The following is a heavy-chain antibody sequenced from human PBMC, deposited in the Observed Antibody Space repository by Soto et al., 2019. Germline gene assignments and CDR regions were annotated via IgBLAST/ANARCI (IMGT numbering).Heavy chain of an antibody. CDR3: ARVPQYDRPRYMARDAFDI. Sequence: PGGSLRLSCAASGFTFSSYGMHWVRQAPGKGLEWVAVIWYDGSNKYYADSVKGRFTISRDNSKNTLYLQMNSLRAEDTAVYYCARVPQYDRPRYMARDAFDIWGQGTMVTV. D-gene: IGHD1-1*01. V-gene: IGHV3-33*01. CDR1: GFTFSSYG. J-gene: IGHJ3*02. CDR2: IWYDGSNK.